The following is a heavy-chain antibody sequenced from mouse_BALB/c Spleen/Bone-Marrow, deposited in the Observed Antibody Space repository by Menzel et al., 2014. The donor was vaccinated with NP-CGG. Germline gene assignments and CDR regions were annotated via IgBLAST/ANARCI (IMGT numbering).Heavy chain of an antibody. Sequence: KQSGSELVRPGASVKLSCKASGYTFTSYWMHWVKQRPGQGLEWIGNNYPGSGSTNYDEKFKNKATLTVDTSSSTAYMQLSSLTSEDSAVYFCTREDRDWYFDVWGAGTTVTVSS. J-gene: IGHJ1*01. CDR3: TREDRDWYFDV. CDR2: NYPGSGST. V-gene: IGHV1S22*01. CDR1: GYTFTSYW.